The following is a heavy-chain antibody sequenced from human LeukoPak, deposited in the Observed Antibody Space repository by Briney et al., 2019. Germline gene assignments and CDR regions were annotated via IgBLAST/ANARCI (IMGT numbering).Heavy chain of an antibody. Sequence: PGRSLRLSCAASGFTFSSYGMHWVRQAPGEGLEWVAVIWYDGSNKYYADSVKGRFTISRDNSRSTLYLQMNSLRPEDTAIYYCAREGYYGSGSPPSLYFDYWGQGTLVTVSS. CDR3: AREGYYGSGSPPSLYFDY. D-gene: IGHD3-10*01. J-gene: IGHJ4*02. CDR2: IWYDGSNK. V-gene: IGHV3-33*01. CDR1: GFTFSSYG.